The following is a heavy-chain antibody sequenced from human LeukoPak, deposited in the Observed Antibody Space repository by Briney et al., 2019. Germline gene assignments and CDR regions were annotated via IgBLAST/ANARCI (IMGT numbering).Heavy chain of an antibody. Sequence: SETLSLTCTVSGGSISSHYWSWIRQPPGKGLEWIGYIYYSGSTNYNPSLKSRVTISVDTSKNQFSLKLSSVTAADTAVYYCARGPSLLPDYWGQGTLVTVSP. CDR2: IYYSGST. V-gene: IGHV4-59*11. D-gene: IGHD2-15*01. CDR1: GGSISSHY. CDR3: ARGPSLLPDY. J-gene: IGHJ4*02.